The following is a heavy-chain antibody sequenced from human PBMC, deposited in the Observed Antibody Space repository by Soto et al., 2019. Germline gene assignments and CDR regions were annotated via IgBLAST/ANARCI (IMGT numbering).Heavy chain of an antibody. J-gene: IGHJ4*02. CDR3: ARIGSDSGYDWPADY. CDR2: IIPIFGTA. CDR1: GGTFSSYA. D-gene: IGHD5-12*01. Sequence: ASVKVSCKASGGTFSSYAISWVRQAPGQGLEWMGGIIPIFGTANYAQKFQGRVTITADESTSTAYMELSSLRSEDTAVYYCARIGSDSGYDWPADYWGQGTLVTVSS. V-gene: IGHV1-69*13.